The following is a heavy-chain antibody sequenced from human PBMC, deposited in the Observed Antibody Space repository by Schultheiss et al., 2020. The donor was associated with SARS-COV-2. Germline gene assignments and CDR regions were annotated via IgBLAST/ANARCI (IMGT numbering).Heavy chain of an antibody. J-gene: IGHJ6*02. D-gene: IGHD3-10*01. CDR1: GFTFSSYA. V-gene: IGHV3-30*04. Sequence: GGSLRLSCAASGFTFSSYAMHWVRQAPGKGLEWVAVISYDGSNKYYADSVKGRFTISRDNSKNTLYLQMNSLRAEDTAVYYCARDSWGSGSYYNDYYYYYYGMDVWGQGTTVTVSS. CDR2: ISYDGSNK. CDR3: ARDSWGSGSYYNDYYYYYYGMDV.